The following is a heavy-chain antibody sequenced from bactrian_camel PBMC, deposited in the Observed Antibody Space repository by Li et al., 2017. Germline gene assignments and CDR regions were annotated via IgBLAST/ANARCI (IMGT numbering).Heavy chain of an antibody. D-gene: IGHD8*01. CDR3: AFDPGASRCNDDAWTALTLGIF. Sequence: HVQLVESGGGSVQAGESLRLSCAASRYAIDSACVAWFRQAPGKEREGVARIARTFDTVSYADSVKGRFTISLVNANHTVYLQMNNLKPEDTAMYYCAFDPGASRCNDDAWTALTLGIFWGQGTQVTVS. J-gene: IGHJ4*01. CDR1: RYAIDSAC. CDR2: IARTFDTV. V-gene: IGHV3S63*01.